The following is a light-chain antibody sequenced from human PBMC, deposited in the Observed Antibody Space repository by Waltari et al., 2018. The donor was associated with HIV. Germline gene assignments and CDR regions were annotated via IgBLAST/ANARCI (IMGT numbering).Light chain of an antibody. CDR3: SSYTGYNDFL. V-gene: IGLV2-8*01. CDR1: SSDVGGYNS. Sequence: QSALTQPPSASGSPGQSVTISCTGTSSDVGGYNSISWYQQHPGNGLKLLIFEVTKPPSGGRKLCHGSKSGNTASLTFSGLQADEEADYYCSSYTGYNDFLFGAGTKLTVL. J-gene: IGLJ3*02. CDR2: EVT.